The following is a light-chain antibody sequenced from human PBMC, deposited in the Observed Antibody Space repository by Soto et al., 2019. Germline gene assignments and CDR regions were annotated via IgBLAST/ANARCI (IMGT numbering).Light chain of an antibody. V-gene: IGKV3-15*01. Sequence: EIVMTQSPATLSVSPGERVTLSCRASQSVSSNLAWYQQKPGQAPRLLIYGASTRATGIPARFSGGGSDTEFTLTISSLQSEDFAFYYCQQYHNWPPRTFGQGTKVEIK. CDR2: GAS. CDR1: QSVSSN. J-gene: IGKJ1*01. CDR3: QQYHNWPPRT.